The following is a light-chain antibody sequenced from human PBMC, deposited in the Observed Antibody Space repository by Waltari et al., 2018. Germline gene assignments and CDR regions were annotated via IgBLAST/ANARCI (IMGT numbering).Light chain of an antibody. V-gene: IGKV1-5*01. J-gene: IGKJ1*01. CDR2: YAS. CDR3: QHYSGFSSRT. Sequence: DIQMTQSPSTLSPSVGDTVTITCRASQSSSDYLAWYQQKPGKAPKLLIYYASNLKNGVPSRFRGSVSGTEFTLTISSLQPDDFATYYCQHYSGFSSRTFGQGTKVDIK. CDR1: QSSSDY.